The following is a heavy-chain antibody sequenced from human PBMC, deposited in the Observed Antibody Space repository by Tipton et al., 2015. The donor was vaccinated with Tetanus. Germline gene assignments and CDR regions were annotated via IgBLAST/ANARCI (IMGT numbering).Heavy chain of an antibody. V-gene: IGHV4-34*01. CDR2: INYSGTT. CDR1: GGSFSGYY. D-gene: IGHD3-10*01. Sequence: LRLSCAVYGGSFSGYYWNWIRQPPGKGLEWIGEINYSGTTNYSPSLKSRVTLSLDTTKKQVSLKLSSVTAADTAVYYCARGDYYGSGTYDVWGQGTTVTVPS. J-gene: IGHJ6*02. CDR3: ARGDYYGSGTYDV.